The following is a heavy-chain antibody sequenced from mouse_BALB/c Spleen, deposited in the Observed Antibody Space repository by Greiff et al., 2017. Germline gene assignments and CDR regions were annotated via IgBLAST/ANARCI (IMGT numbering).Heavy chain of an antibody. J-gene: IGHJ4*01. Sequence: EVQLVESGGGLVQPGGSRKLSCAASGFTFSSFGMHWVRQAPEKGLEWVAYISSGSSTIYYADTVKGRFTISRDNPKNTLFLQMTSLRSEDTAMYYCARYDYEYYYAMDYWGQGTSVTVSS. CDR1: GFTFSSFG. V-gene: IGHV5-17*02. CDR3: ARYDYEYYYAMDY. D-gene: IGHD2-4*01. CDR2: ISSGSSTI.